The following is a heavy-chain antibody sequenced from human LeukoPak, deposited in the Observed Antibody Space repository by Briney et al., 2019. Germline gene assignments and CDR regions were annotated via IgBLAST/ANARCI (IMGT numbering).Heavy chain of an antibody. Sequence: GGSLRLSCAASGFTFSNYNMSWVRQAPGKGLEWVSYISSSGSTIYYADSVKGRFTISRDNAKNSLYLQMNSLRAEDTAVYYCARLRGQSGNIAAAIYYFDYWGQGTLVTVSS. D-gene: IGHD6-13*01. CDR3: ARLRGQSGNIAAAIYYFDY. J-gene: IGHJ4*02. V-gene: IGHV3-11*01. CDR2: ISSSGSTI. CDR1: GFTFSNYN.